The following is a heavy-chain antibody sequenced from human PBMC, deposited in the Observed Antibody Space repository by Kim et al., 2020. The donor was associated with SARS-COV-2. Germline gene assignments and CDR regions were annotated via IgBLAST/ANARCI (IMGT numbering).Heavy chain of an antibody. V-gene: IGHV3-13*04. CDR2: IGTAGDT. CDR1: GFTFSSYD. Sequence: GGSLRLSCAASGFTFSSYDMHWVRQATGKGLEWVSAIGTAGDTYYPGSVKGRFTISRENAKNSLYLQMNSLRAGDTAVYYCARGVVVTAIRHFDAFDIWGQGTMVTVSS. CDR3: ARGVVVTAIRHFDAFDI. J-gene: IGHJ3*02. D-gene: IGHD2-21*02.